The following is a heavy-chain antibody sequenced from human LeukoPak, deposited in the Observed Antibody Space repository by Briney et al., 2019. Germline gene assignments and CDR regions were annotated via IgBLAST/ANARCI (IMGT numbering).Heavy chain of an antibody. V-gene: IGHV3-30*18. CDR1: GFTFSSYG. CDR3: AKGARGDTVTSIVGLNWFDP. D-gene: IGHD4-17*01. CDR2: ISYDGSHK. J-gene: IGHJ5*02. Sequence: GGSLRLSCAAPGFTFSSYGMHWVRQAPGKGLEWVAVISYDGSHKYYADSVKARFSISRDNSKNTLYLQMNSLRADDTAVYYCAKGARGDTVTSIVGLNWFDPWRQGTLVTVSS.